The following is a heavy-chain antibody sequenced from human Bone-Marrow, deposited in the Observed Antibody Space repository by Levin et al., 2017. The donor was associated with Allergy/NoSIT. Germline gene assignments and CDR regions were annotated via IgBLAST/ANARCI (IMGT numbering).Heavy chain of an antibody. V-gene: IGHV4-30-4*01. J-gene: IGHJ4*02. CDR3: ARERGDDILTGFTH. Sequence: SSETLSLTCTVSGDSVRSSKYAWTWIRQAPGKGLEWIGNIDFTGSTYYKPSLKSRVTVSLDTSKNQFSLKLQSVTAADTAVYYCARERGDDILTGFTHWGQGTLVTVSS. D-gene: IGHD3-9*01. CDR2: IDFTGST. CDR1: GDSVRSSKYA.